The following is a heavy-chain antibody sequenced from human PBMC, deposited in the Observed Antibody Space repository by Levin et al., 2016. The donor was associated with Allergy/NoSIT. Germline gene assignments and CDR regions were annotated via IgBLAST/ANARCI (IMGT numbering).Heavy chain of an antibody. CDR3: ARDGPIWFGELSFDP. CDR2: ISAYNGNT. Sequence: WVRQAPGQGLEWMGWISAYNGNTNYAQKLQGRVTMTTDTSTSTAYMELRSLRSDDTAVYYCARDGPIWFGELSFDPWGQGTLVTVSS. V-gene: IGHV1-18*01. J-gene: IGHJ5*02. D-gene: IGHD3-10*01.